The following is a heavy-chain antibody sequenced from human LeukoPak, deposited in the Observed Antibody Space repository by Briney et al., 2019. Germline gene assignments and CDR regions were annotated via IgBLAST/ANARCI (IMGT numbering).Heavy chain of an antibody. CDR2: IKSTPEGGAT. V-gene: IGHV3-15*01. D-gene: IGHD4-17*01. CDR1: GLTFINAW. CDR3: ATDPPPSGDYVGLDY. J-gene: IGHJ4*02. Sequence: GGSLRLSCAASGLTFINAWMTLVRQAPGKGRERVGRIKSTPEGGATANAAPVNGRFTISRDDSAGTLYLQMNTLKIEDTAVYFCATDPPPSGDYVGLDYWGLGTLVTVSS.